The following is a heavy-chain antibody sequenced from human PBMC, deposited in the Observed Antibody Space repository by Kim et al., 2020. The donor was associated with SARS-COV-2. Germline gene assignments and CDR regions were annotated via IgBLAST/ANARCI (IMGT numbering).Heavy chain of an antibody. Sequence: GGSLRLSCAASGFTFSNAWMSWVRQAPGKGLEWVGRIKSKIDGGTTDYAAHVKGRFTISRDDSKNTLYLQMNSLKTEDTAVYYCTDYGDYGVGAFDIWGQGTMVTVSS. CDR1: GFTFSNAW. V-gene: IGHV3-15*01. D-gene: IGHD4-17*01. CDR3: TDYGDYGVGAFDI. J-gene: IGHJ3*02. CDR2: IKSKIDGGTT.